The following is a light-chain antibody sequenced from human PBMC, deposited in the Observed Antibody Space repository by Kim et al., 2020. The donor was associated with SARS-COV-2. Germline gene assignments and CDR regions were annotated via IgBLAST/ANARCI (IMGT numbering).Light chain of an antibody. V-gene: IGKV3-11*01. Sequence: PGERATLSCRASQSVSSYLAWYQQKPGQAPRLLIYDASIRATGIPARFSGSGSGTDFTLTISSLEPEDFAVYYCQQRSNWPPKLTFGGGTKVDIK. CDR3: QQRSNWPPKLT. J-gene: IGKJ4*01. CDR2: DAS. CDR1: QSVSSY.